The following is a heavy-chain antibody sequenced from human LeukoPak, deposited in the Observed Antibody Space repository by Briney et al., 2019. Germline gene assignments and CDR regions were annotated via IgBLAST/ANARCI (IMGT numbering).Heavy chain of an antibody. CDR2: INPNSGGT. V-gene: IGHV1-2*02. J-gene: IGHJ4*02. D-gene: IGHD4-17*01. CDR3: ARVKGYGDYIDY. CDR1: GYTFTGYY. Sequence: ASVKVSCKASGYTFTGYYMHWVRQAPGQGLEWMGWINPNSGGTNYAQKFQGRVTMTRDTSISTAYMELSRLRSDDTAVYYCARVKGYGDYIDYWGQGTLVTVSS.